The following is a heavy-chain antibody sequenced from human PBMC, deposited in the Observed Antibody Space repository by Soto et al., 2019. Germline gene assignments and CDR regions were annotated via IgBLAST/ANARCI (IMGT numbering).Heavy chain of an antibody. CDR3: ARDRGYFDSSGYYPYYIDY. D-gene: IGHD3-22*01. J-gene: IGHJ4*01. CDR1: GGSISRYY. V-gene: IGHV4-59*01. Sequence: SETLSLTCSVSGGSISRYYWGWIRQPPGKGLEWIGYIYYSGSTNYNPSIKSRVTISVDTSKNQFSLKLSSVTAADTAVYYCARDRGYFDSSGYYPYYIDYWGQGILVTVSS. CDR2: IYYSGST.